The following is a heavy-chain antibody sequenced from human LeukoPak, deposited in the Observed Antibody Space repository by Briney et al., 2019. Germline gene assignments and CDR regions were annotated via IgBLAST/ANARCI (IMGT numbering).Heavy chain of an antibody. D-gene: IGHD4-17*01. V-gene: IGHV4-34*01. J-gene: IGHJ5*02. CDR3: ASGGTHYGDYDRWFDP. CDR2: INHSGST. CDR1: GGSFSGYY. Sequence: SETLSLTCAVDGGSFSGYYWSWIRQPPGKGLEWIGEINHSGSTNYNPSLKSRVTTSVDTSKNQFSLKLSSVTAADTAVYYCASGGTHYGDYDRWFDPWGQGTLVTVSS.